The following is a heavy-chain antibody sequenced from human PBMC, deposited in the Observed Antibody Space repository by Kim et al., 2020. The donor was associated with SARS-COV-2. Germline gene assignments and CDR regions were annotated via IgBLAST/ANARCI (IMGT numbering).Heavy chain of an antibody. Sequence: SETLSLTCTVSGGSISSSSYYWGWIRQPPGKGLEWIGSIYYSGSTYYNPSLKSRVTISVDTSKNQFSLKLSSVTAADTAVYYCARREQENPYSSSWYKNYYYYGMDVWGQGTTVTVSS. CDR3: ARREQENPYSSSWYKNYYYYGMDV. CDR1: GGSISSSSYY. J-gene: IGHJ6*02. CDR2: IYYSGST. D-gene: IGHD6-13*01. V-gene: IGHV4-39*01.